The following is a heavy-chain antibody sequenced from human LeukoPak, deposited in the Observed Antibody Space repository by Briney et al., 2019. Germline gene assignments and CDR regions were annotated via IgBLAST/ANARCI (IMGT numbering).Heavy chain of an antibody. Sequence: GGSLRLSCAASGFTFSNYWMNWVRQAPGKGPEWVAIIKKDGSEKYYVDSVKGRFTISRDNAKNSLYLQMNSLRAEDTAVYYCAKEPLPYYYDSSGYYYFDYWGQGTLVTVSS. V-gene: IGHV3-7*01. J-gene: IGHJ4*02. CDR3: AKEPLPYYYDSSGYYYFDY. D-gene: IGHD3-22*01. CDR1: GFTFSNYW. CDR2: IKKDGSEK.